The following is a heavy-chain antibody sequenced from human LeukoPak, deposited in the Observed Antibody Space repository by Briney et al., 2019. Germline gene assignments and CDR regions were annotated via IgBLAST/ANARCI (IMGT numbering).Heavy chain of an antibody. D-gene: IGHD2-21*02. CDR2: INHSGST. CDR1: GGSFSSYY. CDR3: ARSRYPVTATIDY. Sequence: SETLSLTCAVYGGSFSSYYWNWIRQPPGKGLEWIGEINHSGSTNYNPSLKSRVTISVDTSKNQFSLKLSSVTAADTAVYYCARSRYPVTATIDYWGQGTLVTVSS. J-gene: IGHJ4*02. V-gene: IGHV4-34*01.